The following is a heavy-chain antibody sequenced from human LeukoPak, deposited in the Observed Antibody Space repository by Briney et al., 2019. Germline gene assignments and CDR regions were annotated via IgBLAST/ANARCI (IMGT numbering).Heavy chain of an antibody. V-gene: IGHV3-21*01. J-gene: IGHJ1*01. D-gene: IGHD6-13*01. CDR2: ISNDAKYI. CDR3: TTPAAGPRAEYSQY. CDR1: GSGFTFSDHY. Sequence: PGGSLRLSCAASGSGFTFSDHYIDWVRQAPGKGLEWVSSISNDAKYIYYADSLKGRFTVSRDNAKNSLYLQMNSLAVEDTAVYYCTTPAAGPRAEYSQYWGQGTLVTVSS.